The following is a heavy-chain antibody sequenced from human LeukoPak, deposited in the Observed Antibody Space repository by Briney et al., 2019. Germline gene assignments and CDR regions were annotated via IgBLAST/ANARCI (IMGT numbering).Heavy chain of an antibody. Sequence: GGSLRLSCAASGFTFSSYGIHWVRQAPGKGLEWVTFIQYDGSDKYADSVKGRFTISRDNSKNVLYLQMNSLRAEDTALYYCAKTSSRLDTSSFEYWGQGTLVTVSS. V-gene: IGHV3-30*02. CDR1: GFTFSSYG. CDR3: AKTSSRLDTSSFEY. CDR2: IQYDGSDK. J-gene: IGHJ4*02. D-gene: IGHD5-18*01.